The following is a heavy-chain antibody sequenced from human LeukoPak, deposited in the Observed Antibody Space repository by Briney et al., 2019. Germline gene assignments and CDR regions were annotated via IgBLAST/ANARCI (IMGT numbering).Heavy chain of an antibody. Sequence: PSETLSLTCTVSGGSINNSPYYWGWIRQPPGKELEWIVSMHYSGTTYYNPSLKSRVTVSIDTSKNQFSLRLISVTAADTAVFYCARNDRGRPADYWGQGTLVTVSS. CDR1: GGSINNSPYY. J-gene: IGHJ4*02. D-gene: IGHD1-26*01. CDR3: ARNDRGRPADY. CDR2: MHYSGTT. V-gene: IGHV4-39*01.